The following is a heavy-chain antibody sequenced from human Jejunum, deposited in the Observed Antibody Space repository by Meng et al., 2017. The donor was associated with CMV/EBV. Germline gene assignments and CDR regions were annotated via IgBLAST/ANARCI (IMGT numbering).Heavy chain of an antibody. D-gene: IGHD6-19*01. V-gene: IGHV1-8*01. CDR3: ATGVADFEY. Sequence: QFQLVHSGAEVKKPGASVKVSCKASGYTFTSYDINWVRQGTGQGLEWMGWMNPNRGTTGYAQKFQGRVTMTRNISKSTAYMDLSSLRSEDTAVYYCATGVADFEYWGQGTLVTVSS. J-gene: IGHJ4*02. CDR2: MNPNRGTT. CDR1: GYTFTSYD.